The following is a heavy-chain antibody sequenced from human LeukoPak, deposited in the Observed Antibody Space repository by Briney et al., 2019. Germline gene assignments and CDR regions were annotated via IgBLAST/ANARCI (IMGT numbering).Heavy chain of an antibody. CDR2: IYHSGST. CDR3: ARAAYYYDSIDY. V-gene: IGHV4-38-2*01. D-gene: IGHD3-22*01. Sequence: SETLSLTRAVSGYSISSGYYWGWIRQPPGKGLEWIGIIYHSGSTYYNPSLKSRVTISVDRSKNQFSLKLSSVTAADTAVYYCARAAYYYDSIDYWGQGALVTVSS. J-gene: IGHJ4*02. CDR1: GYSISSGYY.